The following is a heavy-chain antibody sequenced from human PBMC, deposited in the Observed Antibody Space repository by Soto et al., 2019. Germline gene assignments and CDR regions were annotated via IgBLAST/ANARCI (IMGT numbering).Heavy chain of an antibody. V-gene: IGHV1-69*12. D-gene: IGHD3-3*02. CDR3: ARDNGRPQLGGNYYYITDV. CDR2: IIPLFRTP. J-gene: IGHJ6*02. Sequence: QVQLVQSGAEVKEPGSSVKVSCQASGGTFSSYALSWVRQAPGQGLEWMGGIIPLFRTPDYAQKFQGRVTITADESTITAYMELSSLRSEDTAIYYCARDNGRPQLGGNYYYITDVWGQGTTITVSS. CDR1: GGTFSSYA.